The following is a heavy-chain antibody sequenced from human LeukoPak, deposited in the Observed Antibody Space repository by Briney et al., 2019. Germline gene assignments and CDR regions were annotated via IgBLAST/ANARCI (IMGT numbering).Heavy chain of an antibody. Sequence: GGSLRLSCSASGFTFSSYAMHWARQAPGKGLEYVSAISSNGGSTYYADSVKGRFTISRDNSKNTLYLQMSSLRAEDTAVYYFVKEEGYYVSGRFDYWGQGTLVTVSS. CDR1: GFTFSSYA. CDR3: VKEEGYYVSGRFDY. V-gene: IGHV3-64D*09. D-gene: IGHD3-10*01. CDR2: ISSNGGST. J-gene: IGHJ4*02.